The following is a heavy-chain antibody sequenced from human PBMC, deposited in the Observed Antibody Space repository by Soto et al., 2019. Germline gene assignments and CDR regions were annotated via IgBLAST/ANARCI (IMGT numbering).Heavy chain of an antibody. CDR3: ARGGGGYCSGGSCYHFDY. CDR2: INHSGST. Sequence: QVQLRQWGAGLLKPSETLSLTCAVYGGSFSGYYWSWIRQPPGKGLEWIGEINHSGSTNYNPSLKSRVTISVDTSKNQFSLKLSSVTAADTAVYYCARGGGGYCSGGSCYHFDYWGQGTLVTVSS. CDR1: GGSFSGYY. V-gene: IGHV4-34*01. J-gene: IGHJ4*02. D-gene: IGHD2-15*01.